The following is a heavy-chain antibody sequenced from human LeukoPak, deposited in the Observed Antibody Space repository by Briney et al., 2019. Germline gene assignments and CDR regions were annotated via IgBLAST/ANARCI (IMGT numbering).Heavy chain of an antibody. J-gene: IGHJ6*02. D-gene: IGHD2-2*02. CDR2: INPSGGST. Sequence: ASVKVSCKASGYTSTSYYMHWVRQAPGQGLEWMGIINPSGGSTSYAQKFQGRVTMTRDTSTSTVYMELSSLRSEDTAVYYCARDGSTRYCSSTSCYKHYYYGMDVWGQGTTVTVSS. CDR3: ARDGSTRYCSSTSCYKHYYYGMDV. CDR1: GYTSTSYY. V-gene: IGHV1-46*01.